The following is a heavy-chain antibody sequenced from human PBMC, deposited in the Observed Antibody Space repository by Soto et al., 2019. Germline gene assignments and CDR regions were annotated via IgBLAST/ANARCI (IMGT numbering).Heavy chain of an antibody. D-gene: IGHD2-15*01. J-gene: IGHJ3*02. Sequence: GGSLRLSCAASGFTFSSYAMSWVRQAPGKGLEWVSAISGSGGSTYYADSVKGRFTISRDNSKNTLYLQMNSLRAEDTAVYYCAKXTRYCSGGSCYSGAFDIWGQGTMVTVSS. V-gene: IGHV3-23*01. CDR1: GFTFSSYA. CDR3: AKXTRYCSGGSCYSGAFDI. CDR2: ISGSGGST.